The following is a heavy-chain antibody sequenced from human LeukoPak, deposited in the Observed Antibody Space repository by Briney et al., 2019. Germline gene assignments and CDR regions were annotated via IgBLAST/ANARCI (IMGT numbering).Heavy chain of an antibody. CDR3: AREVEYSSQGYMDV. D-gene: IGHD6-6*01. Sequence: SETLSLTCTVSGGSLSSSSYYSGWIRQSPGKGLEWIGSIYYSGSTYYNPSLKSRVTISVDTSKNQFSLKLSSVTAADTAVYYCAREVEYSSQGYMDVWGKGTTVTVSS. CDR1: GGSLSSSSYY. J-gene: IGHJ6*03. V-gene: IGHV4-39*01. CDR2: IYYSGST.